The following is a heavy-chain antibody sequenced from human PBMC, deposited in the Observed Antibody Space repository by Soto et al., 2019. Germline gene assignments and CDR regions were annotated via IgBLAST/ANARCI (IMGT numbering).Heavy chain of an antibody. V-gene: IGHV1-69*12. CDR3: ASGIQLWLGRINDGDSG. CDR1: GGTFSTYA. J-gene: IGHJ4*02. CDR2: IIPMFGTA. D-gene: IGHD5-18*01. Sequence: QVQLVQSGAEVKKPESSVKVSCKAPGGTFSTYAISWVRQAPGQGLEWMGGIIPMFGTANYAQRFQDRVTIPADEPTNTVYMELSSLRSEDTAVYFCASGIQLWLGRINDGDSGWGQGTLVTVSS.